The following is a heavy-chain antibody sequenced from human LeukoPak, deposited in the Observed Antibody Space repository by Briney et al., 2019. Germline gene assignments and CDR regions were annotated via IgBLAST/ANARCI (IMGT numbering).Heavy chain of an antibody. CDR2: ISSSSSTI. CDR3: ARYRCYYYDSSEYYHDAFDI. J-gene: IGHJ3*02. V-gene: IGHV3-48*01. D-gene: IGHD3-22*01. CDR1: GFTFSSYS. Sequence: GGYLRLSCAASGFTFSSYSMNWLGQAPGHGLEWVSYISSSSSTIYYAVSVKGRHPISRDNAQNSLSLQMNRLRAQHQAVHYCARYRCYYYDSSEYYHDAFDIWGQGTMVTVSS.